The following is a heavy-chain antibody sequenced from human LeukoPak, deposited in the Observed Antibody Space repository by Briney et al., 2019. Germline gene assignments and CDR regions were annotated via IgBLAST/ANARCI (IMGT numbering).Heavy chain of an antibody. CDR2: IYYSGST. CDR1: GGSISSSSYY. Sequence: PSETLSLTCTVSGGSISSSSYYWGWIRQPPGKGLEWIGSIYYSGSTYYNPSLKSRVTISVDTSKNQFSLKLSSVTAADTAVYYCASSGYSYGFSFYWGQGTLVTVSS. D-gene: IGHD5-18*01. CDR3: ASSGYSYGFSFY. J-gene: IGHJ4*02. V-gene: IGHV4-39*07.